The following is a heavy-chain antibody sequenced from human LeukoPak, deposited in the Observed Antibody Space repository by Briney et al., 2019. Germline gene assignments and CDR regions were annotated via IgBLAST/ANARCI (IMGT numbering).Heavy chain of an antibody. CDR2: IYYSGST. CDR3: ARRSDSTPVAPSGAFDI. J-gene: IGHJ3*02. Sequence: SETLSLTCTVSGGSISSTSYYWGWIRQPPGKGLEWIGSIYYSGSTYYNPSLKSRVTISVDTSKNQFSLKLSSVTAADTAVYYCARRSDSTPVAPSGAFDIWGQGTMVTVSS. D-gene: IGHD2/OR15-2a*01. V-gene: IGHV4-39*01. CDR1: GGSISSTSYY.